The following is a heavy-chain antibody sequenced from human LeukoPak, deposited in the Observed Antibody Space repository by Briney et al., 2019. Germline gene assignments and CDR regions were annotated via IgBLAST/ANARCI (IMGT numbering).Heavy chain of an antibody. Sequence: PGGSLRLSCVASGFSFSNAWMSWVRQAPGKGLEWVARIKSAAAGGTTDYPAPVKDRFTISRDDSKNTLYLQLSSLKTEDTAVYYCATTVRVTDSDLWGFFDCWGQGSLVTVSS. CDR2: IKSAAAGGTT. J-gene: IGHJ4*02. V-gene: IGHV3-15*01. CDR3: ATTVRVTDSDLWGFFDC. D-gene: IGHD4-4*01. CDR1: GFSFSNAW.